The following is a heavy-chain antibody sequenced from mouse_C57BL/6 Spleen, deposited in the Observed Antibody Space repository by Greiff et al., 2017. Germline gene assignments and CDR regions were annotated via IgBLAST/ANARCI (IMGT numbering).Heavy chain of an antibody. J-gene: IGHJ3*01. CDR2: IDPSDSYT. V-gene: IGHV1-69*01. D-gene: IGHD2-1*01. CDR1: GYTFTSYW. Sequence: QVQLQQPGAELVMPGASVKLSCKASGYTFTSYWMHWVKQRPGQGLEWIGEIDPSDSYTNYNQKFKGKATLTVDTSSSTAYMQLSSLTSEDSAVYYCARRGNEGFAYWGQGTLVTVSA. CDR3: ARRGNEGFAY.